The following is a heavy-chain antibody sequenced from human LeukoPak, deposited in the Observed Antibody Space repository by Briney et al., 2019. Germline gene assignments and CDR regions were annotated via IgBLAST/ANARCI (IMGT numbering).Heavy chain of an antibody. J-gene: IGHJ6*03. D-gene: IGHD2-8*01. CDR2: ISGSGGST. Sequence: GGSLRLSCAASGFTFSSYAMSWVRQAPGKGLEWVSAISGSGGSTYYADSVKGRFTISRDNSKNTLYLQMNSLRAEDTAVYYCAKSPPSLMVYDYYYYYMDVWGKGTTVPVSS. CDR1: GFTFSSYA. CDR3: AKSPPSLMVYDYYYYYMDV. V-gene: IGHV3-23*01.